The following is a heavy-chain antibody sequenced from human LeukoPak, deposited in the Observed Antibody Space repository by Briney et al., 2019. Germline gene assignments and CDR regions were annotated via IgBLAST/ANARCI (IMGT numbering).Heavy chain of an antibody. CDR3: ARGACSSTSCFGGWFDP. CDR2: ITHSGST. J-gene: IGHJ5*02. D-gene: IGHD2-2*01. V-gene: IGHV4-34*01. Sequence: SETLSLTCAVSGGSFSGYYWSWIRQPPGKGLEWIGEITHSGSTNYNPSLKSRVTISVDTSKNQFSLKLSSVTAADTAVYYCARGACSSTSCFGGWFDPWGQGTLVTVSS. CDR1: GGSFSGYY.